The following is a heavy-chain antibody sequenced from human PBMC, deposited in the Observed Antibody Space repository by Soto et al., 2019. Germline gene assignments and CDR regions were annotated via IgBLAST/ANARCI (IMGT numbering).Heavy chain of an antibody. J-gene: IGHJ4*02. V-gene: IGHV4-34*01. CDR1: GGSFSGYY. CDR3: ARQTPLYSGYDPYFDY. CDR2: INHSGST. Sequence: SETLSLTCAVYGGSFSGYYWSWIRQPPGKGLEWIGEINHSGSTNYNPSLKSRVTISVDTSKNQFSLKLSSVTAADTAVYYCARQTPLYSGYDPYFDYWGQGTLVTVSS. D-gene: IGHD5-12*01.